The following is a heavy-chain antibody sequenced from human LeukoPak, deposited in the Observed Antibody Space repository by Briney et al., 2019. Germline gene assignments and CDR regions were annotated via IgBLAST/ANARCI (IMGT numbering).Heavy chain of an antibody. CDR3: ARGGGYYYYYGMDV. CDR2: MNPNSGNT. J-gene: IGHJ6*02. Sequence: ASVKVSCKASGYTFTSYDINWVRQATGQGLEWMGWMNPNSGNTGYAQKFQGRVTMTRNTSISTAYMELSSLRSEDTAVCYCARGGGYYYYYGMDVWGQGTTVTVSS. CDR1: GYTFTSYD. V-gene: IGHV1-8*01.